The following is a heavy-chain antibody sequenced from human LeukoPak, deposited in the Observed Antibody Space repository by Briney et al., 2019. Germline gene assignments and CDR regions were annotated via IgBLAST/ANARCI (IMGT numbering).Heavy chain of an antibody. CDR2: MNPNSGNT. Sequence: ASVKVSCKASGYTFTSYDINWVRQATGQGLEWMGWMNPNSGNTGYAQKFQGRVTITRNTSISTAYMELSSLRSDDTAVYYCAIISTSWVDAFDIWGQGTMVTVSS. CDR3: AIISTSWVDAFDI. J-gene: IGHJ3*02. D-gene: IGHD2-2*01. CDR1: GYTFTSYD. V-gene: IGHV1-8*03.